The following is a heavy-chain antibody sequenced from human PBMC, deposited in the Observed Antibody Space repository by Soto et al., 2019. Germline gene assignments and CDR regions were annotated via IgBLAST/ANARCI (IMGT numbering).Heavy chain of an antibody. CDR2: IYYSGST. D-gene: IGHD5-18*01. J-gene: IGHJ5*02. CDR3: ARSFVQLWLRGMWHWFDP. V-gene: IGHV4-30-4*01. Sequence: SLTCTVSGGSISSGDYYWSWIRQPPGKGLEWIGYIYYSGSTYYNPSLKSRVTISVDTSKNQFSLKLSSVTAADTAVYYCARSFVQLWLRGMWHWFDPWGQGTLVTVSS. CDR1: GGSISSGDYY.